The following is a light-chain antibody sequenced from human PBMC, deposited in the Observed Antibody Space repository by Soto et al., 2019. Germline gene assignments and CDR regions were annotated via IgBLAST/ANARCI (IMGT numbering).Light chain of an antibody. Sequence: EIVMTQSPATLSVSPGERATLSCRASQSVSRNLAWYQQKPGQAPRLLIHDASTRATGISVRFSGSGSGTEFTLTISSLQSEEFAVYYCQQYNNWLWTFGQGTKVEIK. J-gene: IGKJ1*01. CDR3: QQYNNWLWT. V-gene: IGKV3-15*01. CDR1: QSVSRN. CDR2: DAS.